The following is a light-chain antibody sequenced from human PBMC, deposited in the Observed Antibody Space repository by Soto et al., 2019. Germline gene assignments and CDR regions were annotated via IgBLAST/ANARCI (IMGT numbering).Light chain of an antibody. CDR2: GAS. J-gene: IGKJ4*01. V-gene: IGKV3-15*01. CDR3: QQYNYWPPLT. Sequence: EIVMTQSPAILSVSPGERATLSCRASQSVSSNLAWYQQKPGQAPRLLIYGASTRATGIPARFSGSGSGTEFTLTISGLQSEDFAVYYCQQYNYWPPLTFGGGTKVESK. CDR1: QSVSSN.